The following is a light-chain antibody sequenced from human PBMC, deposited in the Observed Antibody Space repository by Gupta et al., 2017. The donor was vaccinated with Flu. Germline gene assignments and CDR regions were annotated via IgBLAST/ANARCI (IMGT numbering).Light chain of an antibody. CDR3: FSTDSSGNHRV. CDR2: EDT. Sequence: SYELTQPPSVSVSPGQTARITCSGDALPKKYAYWYQQKSDQAPVLVIYEDTKRPSGIPTRFSGSSSGTMASLTISEAQVEDEADYYCFSTDSSGNHRVFGGGTKLTVL. CDR1: ALPKKY. V-gene: IGLV3-10*01. J-gene: IGLJ3*02.